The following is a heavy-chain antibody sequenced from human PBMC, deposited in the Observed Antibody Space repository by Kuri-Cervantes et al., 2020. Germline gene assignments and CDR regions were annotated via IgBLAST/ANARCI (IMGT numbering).Heavy chain of an antibody. D-gene: IGHD1-20*01. CDR1: GFNFRSYE. Sequence: GESLKISCAASGFNFRSYEMIWVRQAPGKGLEWVSYITSTGSTIYYADSVKGRFTISRDNAKNSLYLQMNSLRAEDTAVYYCAKVRRVNYYFDYWGQGTLVTVSS. J-gene: IGHJ4*02. CDR2: ITSTGSTI. V-gene: IGHV3-48*03. CDR3: AKVRRVNYYFDY.